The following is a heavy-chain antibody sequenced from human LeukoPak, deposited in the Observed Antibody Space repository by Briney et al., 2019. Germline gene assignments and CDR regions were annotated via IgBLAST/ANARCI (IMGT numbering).Heavy chain of an antibody. CDR3: ARSVSWGLLVRDDAFDI. Sequence: PAETLSLTCTVSGGSISSYHWIWIRQPPGKGLEWIGYIQYSGSTNYNPSLKSRVTTSVDTSKKQFSLKLRSVTAADTAVYYCARSVSWGLLVRDDAFDIWGQGTLVTFSS. CDR2: IQYSGST. CDR1: GGSISSYH. J-gene: IGHJ3*02. D-gene: IGHD2-21*01. V-gene: IGHV4-59*08.